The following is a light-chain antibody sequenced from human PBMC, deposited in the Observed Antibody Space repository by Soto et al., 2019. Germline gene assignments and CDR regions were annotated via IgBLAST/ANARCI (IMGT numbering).Light chain of an antibody. V-gene: IGKV3-11*01. CDR3: QQRSNWPPT. CDR1: QSVGSY. Sequence: EIVLTQSPATLSLSPGEGVTLSCRASQSVGSYLAWYQQKLGQAPRLLIYDASNRATGIPARFSGSGSGTDFTLTISSLEPEDFAVYYCQQRSNWPPTFGQGTKVDIK. CDR2: DAS. J-gene: IGKJ1*01.